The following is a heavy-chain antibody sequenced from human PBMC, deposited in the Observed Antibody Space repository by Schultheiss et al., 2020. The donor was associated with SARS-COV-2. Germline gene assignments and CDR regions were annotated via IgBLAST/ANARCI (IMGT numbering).Heavy chain of an antibody. CDR2: INAGNGNT. CDR1: GYTFTSYA. J-gene: IGHJ6*02. CDR3: ASPRISPYGDYVSIYYYGMDV. V-gene: IGHV1-3*01. D-gene: IGHD4-17*01. Sequence: ASVKVSCKASGYTFTSYAMHWVRQAPGQRLEWMGWINAGNGNTGYAQKFQGRVTMTRNTSISTAYMELSSLRSEDTAVYYCASPRISPYGDYVSIYYYGMDVWGQGTTVTVSS.